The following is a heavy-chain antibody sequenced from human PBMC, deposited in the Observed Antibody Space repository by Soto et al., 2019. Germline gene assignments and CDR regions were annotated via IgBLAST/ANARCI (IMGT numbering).Heavy chain of an antibody. V-gene: IGHV4-30-2*05. CDR1: GGSISSGGYS. Sequence: SETLSLTCAVSGGSISSGGYSWSWIRQPPGKGLEWIGYIYYSGSTYYNPSLKSRVTISVDTSKNQFSLKLSSVTAADTAVYYCARARCGGDCSSYYYYGMDVWGQGTTVTVSS. CDR2: IYYSGST. J-gene: IGHJ6*02. CDR3: ARARCGGDCSSYYYYGMDV. D-gene: IGHD2-21*02.